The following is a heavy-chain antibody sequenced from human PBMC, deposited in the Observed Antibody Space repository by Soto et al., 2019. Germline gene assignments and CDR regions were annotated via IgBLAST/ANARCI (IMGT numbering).Heavy chain of an antibody. CDR1: GGSISSYY. J-gene: IGHJ4*02. D-gene: IGHD4-17*01. CDR2: IYYSGST. CDR3: ARADYGDFPFDY. V-gene: IGHV4-59*01. Sequence: PSETLSLTCTVSGGSISSYYWSWIRQPPGKGLEWIGYIYYSGSTNYNPSLKSRVTISVDTSKNQFSLKLSSVTAADTAVYYCARADYGDFPFDYWGQGTLVTVSS.